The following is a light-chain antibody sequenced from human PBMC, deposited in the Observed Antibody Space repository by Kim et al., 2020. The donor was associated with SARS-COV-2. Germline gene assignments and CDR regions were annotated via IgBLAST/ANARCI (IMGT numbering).Light chain of an antibody. J-gene: IGLJ2*01. CDR3: QVWDSSSDHVV. CDR1: NIGSKS. V-gene: IGLV3-21*04. Sequence: SSELTQPPSVSVAPGKTARITCGGNNIGSKSVHWYQQKPGQAPVLVIYYDSDRPSGIPERFSGSNSGNTATLTSSRVEAGDEADYYCQVWDSSSDHVVFGGGSQLTVL. CDR2: YDS.